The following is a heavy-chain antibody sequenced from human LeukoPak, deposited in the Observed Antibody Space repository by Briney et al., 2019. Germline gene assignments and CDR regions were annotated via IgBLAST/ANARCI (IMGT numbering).Heavy chain of an antibody. Sequence: PSETLSLTCTVSGGSMRSSTNYWGWLRQPPGKGLEWIASIYHSGSTYHNPSLKSRVTISVDTSKNQFSLKLSSVTAADTAVYYCARHWGSSGWTFYYYYMDVWGKGTTVTISS. CDR1: GGSMRSSTNY. J-gene: IGHJ6*03. CDR3: ARHWGSSGWTFYYYYMDV. D-gene: IGHD6-19*01. CDR2: IYHSGST. V-gene: IGHV4-39*01.